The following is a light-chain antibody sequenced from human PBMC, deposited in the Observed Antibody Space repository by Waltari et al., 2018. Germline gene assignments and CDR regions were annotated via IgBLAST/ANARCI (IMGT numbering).Light chain of an antibody. CDR1: WSNIGAGYD. CDR3: QSYDTSLGVV. CDR2: GAN. J-gene: IGLJ2*01. V-gene: IGLV1-40*01. Sequence: QSVLTQPPSVSGAPGQRVTISCTGSWSNIGAGYDVHWYQQLPGKAPTPRVYGANTRPPGVPDRFFGSKSGTSASLAIPGLQPEDEADYYCQSYDTSLGVVFGGGTKLTVL.